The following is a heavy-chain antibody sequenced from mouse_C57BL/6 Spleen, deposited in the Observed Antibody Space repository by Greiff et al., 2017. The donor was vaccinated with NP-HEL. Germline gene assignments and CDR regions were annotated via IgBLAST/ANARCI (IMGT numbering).Heavy chain of an antibody. CDR3: ASGITTVVATGDFDY. Sequence: QVQLQQPGAELVKPGASVKMSCKASGYTFTSYWITWVKQRPGQGLEWIGDIYPGSGSTNYNEKFKSKATLTVDTSSSTAYMQLSSLTSEDSAVYYCASGITTVVATGDFDYWGQGTTLTVSS. D-gene: IGHD1-1*01. J-gene: IGHJ2*01. CDR2: IYPGSGST. CDR1: GYTFTSYW. V-gene: IGHV1-55*01.